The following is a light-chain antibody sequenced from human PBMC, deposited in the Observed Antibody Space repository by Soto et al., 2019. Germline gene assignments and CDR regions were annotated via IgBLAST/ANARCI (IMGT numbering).Light chain of an antibody. CDR3: QQSYSTPKWT. Sequence: DIQMTQSPSSLSASIGDRVTMTCRASQSINRYLNWYQQKPGKAPKVLIYAASSLQSGVTSRFSSSGSGADFTLTISSLQHEDFATYYCQQSYSTPKWTFGQGTKVEIK. J-gene: IGKJ1*01. V-gene: IGKV1-39*01. CDR1: QSINRY. CDR2: AAS.